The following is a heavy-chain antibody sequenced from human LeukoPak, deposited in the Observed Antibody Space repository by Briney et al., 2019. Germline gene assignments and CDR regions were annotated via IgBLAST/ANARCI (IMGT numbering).Heavy chain of an antibody. CDR1: GFTVSSNY. V-gene: IGHV3-53*01. CDR2: IYSGGST. D-gene: IGHD5-18*01. CDR3: ARGYPPGYYYGMDV. J-gene: IGHJ6*02. Sequence: GGSLRLSCAASGFTVSSNYMSWVRQAPGKGLEWVSVIYSGGSTYYADSVKGRFTISRDNSKNTLYLQMNSLRAEDTAVYYCARGYPPGYYYGMDVWGQGTLVTVSS.